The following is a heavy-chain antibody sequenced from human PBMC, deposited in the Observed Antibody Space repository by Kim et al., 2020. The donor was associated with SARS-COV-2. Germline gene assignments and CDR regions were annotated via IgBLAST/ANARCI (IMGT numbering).Heavy chain of an antibody. D-gene: IGHD6-19*01. Sequence: GGSLRLSCAASGFTFSSYGMHWVRQAPGKGLEWVAVISYDGSNKYYADSVKGRFTISRDNSKNTLYLQMNSLRAEDTAVYYCAKDRGSGWFDGMDVWGQGTTVTVSS. CDR2: ISYDGSNK. J-gene: IGHJ6*02. V-gene: IGHV3-30*18. CDR3: AKDRGSGWFDGMDV. CDR1: GFTFSSYG.